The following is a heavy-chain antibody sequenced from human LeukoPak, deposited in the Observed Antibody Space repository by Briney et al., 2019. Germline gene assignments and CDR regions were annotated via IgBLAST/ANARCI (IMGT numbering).Heavy chain of an antibody. J-gene: IGHJ4*02. CDR3: ARGGKATVVTM. V-gene: IGHV4-4*07. CDR2: IYSSGST. CDR1: GGSINSYY. Sequence: PSETLSLTCTVSGGSINSYYWSWIRQPAGKGLEWIGRIYSSGSTNYNPSLKSRVSMSVDTSKNQFSLKLTSVTAADTAVYYCARGGKATVVTMWGQGILVTISS. D-gene: IGHD4-23*01.